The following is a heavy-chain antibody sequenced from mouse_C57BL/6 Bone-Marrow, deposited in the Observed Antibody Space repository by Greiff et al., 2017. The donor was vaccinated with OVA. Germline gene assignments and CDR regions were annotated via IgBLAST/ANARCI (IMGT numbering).Heavy chain of an antibody. V-gene: IGHV1-81*01. CDR2: IYPRSGNT. CDR1: GYTFTSYG. Sequence: VQLQQSGAELARPGASVKLSCTASGYTFTSYGLSWVKQRTGQGLEWIGEIYPRSGNTYNNEKFKGKATLTAYKSARTAYMELRSLTSEDSAVYFCARWGPYDGWYFDVWGTGTTVTVSS. J-gene: IGHJ1*03. CDR3: ARWGPYDGWYFDV. D-gene: IGHD2-12*01.